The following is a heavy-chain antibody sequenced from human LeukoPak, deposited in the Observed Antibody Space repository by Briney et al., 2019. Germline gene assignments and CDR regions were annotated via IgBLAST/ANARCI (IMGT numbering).Heavy chain of an antibody. J-gene: IGHJ4*02. Sequence: PGGSLRLSCAASGFTFSSYGMHWVRQAPGKGLEWVAVIWYDGSNKYYADSVKGRFTISRDNSKNTLYLQMNSPRAEDTAVYYCARDAPGDGYNSPDYWGQGTLVTVSS. CDR3: ARDAPGDGYNSPDY. CDR1: GFTFSSYG. V-gene: IGHV3-33*01. CDR2: IWYDGSNK. D-gene: IGHD5-24*01.